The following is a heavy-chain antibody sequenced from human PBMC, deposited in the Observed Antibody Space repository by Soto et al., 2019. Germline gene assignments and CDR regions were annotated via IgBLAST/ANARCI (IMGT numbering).Heavy chain of an antibody. CDR2: ISAYNGNT. CDR1: GYTFTSYG. CDR3: AREYYYGSVLCY. J-gene: IGHJ4*02. D-gene: IGHD3-10*01. Sequence: QVQLVQSGAEVKKPGSSVKVSCKASGYTFTSYGISWVRQAPGQGLEWMGWISAYNGNTNYAQKLQGRVTMAPDTSTSTADMELRSLGADDTAVYYCAREYYYGSVLCYWGQGTLVTVSS. V-gene: IGHV1-18*01.